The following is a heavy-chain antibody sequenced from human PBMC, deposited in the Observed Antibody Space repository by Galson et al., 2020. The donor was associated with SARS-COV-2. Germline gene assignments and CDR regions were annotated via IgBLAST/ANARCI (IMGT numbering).Heavy chain of an antibody. Sequence: GGSLRLSCAASGLIVSSSYMSWVRQAPGKGLEWVSIIYRGGNTYYADSVKGRFTISRDNSKTTLYLQMNSLRPEDTAVYFCARRMTSSWGMDVGGQGATVTVSS. CDR2: IYRGGNT. D-gene: IGHD6-6*01. J-gene: IGHJ6*02. V-gene: IGHV3-66*02. CDR1: GLIVSSSY. CDR3: ARRMTSSWGMDV.